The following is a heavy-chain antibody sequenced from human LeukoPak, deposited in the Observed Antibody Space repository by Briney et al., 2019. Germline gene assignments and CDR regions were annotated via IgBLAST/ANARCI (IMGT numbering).Heavy chain of an antibody. CDR1: GGSISSGSYY. Sequence: SQTLSLTCTVSGGSISSGSYYWSWIRQPAGKGLEWIGRIYTSGSTNYNPSLKSRVTISVDTSKNQFSLKLSSVTAADTAVYYCAREGAYSSSWYDYWGQGTLVTVSS. J-gene: IGHJ4*02. V-gene: IGHV4-61*02. CDR3: AREGAYSSSWYDY. D-gene: IGHD6-13*01. CDR2: IYTSGST.